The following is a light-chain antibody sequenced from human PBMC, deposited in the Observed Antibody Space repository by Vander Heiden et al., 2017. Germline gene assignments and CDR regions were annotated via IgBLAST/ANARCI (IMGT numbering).Light chain of an antibody. CDR1: QSISTY. Sequence: DSQMTQSPSSLSASVGDRVTITCRASQSISTYLNWYQQKPGKAPKLLIYAASSLQSGVPSRFSGSGSGTDFTLTISRLQPEDFATYYCQQRDSIPQTFGQGTKVEIK. CDR2: AAS. CDR3: QQRDSIPQT. J-gene: IGKJ1*01. V-gene: IGKV1-39*01.